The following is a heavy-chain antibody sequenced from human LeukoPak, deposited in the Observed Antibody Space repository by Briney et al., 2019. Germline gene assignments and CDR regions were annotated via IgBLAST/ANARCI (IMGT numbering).Heavy chain of an antibody. CDR2: INSDGNST. D-gene: IGHD3-10*01. CDR1: RFTFSTYW. J-gene: IGHJ4*02. CDR3: AKNGHGSGSYYPRTKYYFDY. V-gene: IGHV3-74*01. Sequence: GGSLRLSCAASRFTFSTYWMHWVRQAPGKGLVWVSRINSDGNSTDYADSVKGRFTISRDNAENTLYLQMNSLRAEDTAAYYCAKNGHGSGSYYPRTKYYFDYWGQGTRVTVSS.